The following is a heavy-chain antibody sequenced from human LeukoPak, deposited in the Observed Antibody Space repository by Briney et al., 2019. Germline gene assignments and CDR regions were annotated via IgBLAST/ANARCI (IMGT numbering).Heavy chain of an antibody. CDR2: ISADNGNT. CDR1: GYTFTSYG. Sequence: GPSGHFSSEASGYTFTSYGISWVREAPGQGLEWMGWISADNGNTNYAQKLQARLTMTTDTSTSTAYMELRSLRSDGTAVYYCARDFGIGSGPAGFDYWGKGKLVTVSS. CDR3: ARDFGIGSGPAGFDY. D-gene: IGHD2-15*01. J-gene: IGHJ4*02. V-gene: IGHV1-18*01.